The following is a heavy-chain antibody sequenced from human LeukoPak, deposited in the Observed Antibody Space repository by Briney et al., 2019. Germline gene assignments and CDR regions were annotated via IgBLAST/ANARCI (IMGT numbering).Heavy chain of an antibody. Sequence: QAGGSLRLSCAASGFTFSSYEMNWVRQAPGKGLEWVSYISSSGSTIYYADSVKGRFTISRDNAKNSLYLQMNSLRAEDTAVYYCARAPRDSSGWYQYYYYYYMDVWGKGTTVTISS. CDR2: ISSSGSTI. D-gene: IGHD6-19*01. J-gene: IGHJ6*03. V-gene: IGHV3-48*03. CDR1: GFTFSSYE. CDR3: ARAPRDSSGWYQYYYYYYMDV.